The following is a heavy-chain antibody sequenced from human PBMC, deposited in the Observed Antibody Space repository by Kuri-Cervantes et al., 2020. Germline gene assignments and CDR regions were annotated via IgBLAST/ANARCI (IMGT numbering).Heavy chain of an antibody. Sequence: GGSLRLSCVASGLPFRSAWMSWVRQAQGKGPVWVGRIKTRSDGETTDYNALVKGRFTISRDDSKNTVYLQMNSLRIEDTAVYYCASDRGDFDYWGQGAVVTVSS. D-gene: IGHD3-10*01. V-gene: IGHV3-15*01. CDR1: GLPFRSAW. CDR2: IKTRSDGETT. CDR3: ASDRGDFDY. J-gene: IGHJ4*02.